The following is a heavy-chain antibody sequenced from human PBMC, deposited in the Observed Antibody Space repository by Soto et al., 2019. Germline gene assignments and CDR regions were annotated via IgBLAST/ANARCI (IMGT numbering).Heavy chain of an antibody. D-gene: IGHD4-17*01. Sequence: GGSLRLSCAAAGFTFSSYAMHWVRQAPGKGLEWGAVISYDGNNKYYADSVKGRFSISRDSSKNTLYLQMNSLRAEDTAVYYCARDDGNYGMDVWGQGTTVTVSS. CDR1: GFTFSSYA. V-gene: IGHV3-30-3*01. CDR3: ARDDGNYGMDV. J-gene: IGHJ6*02. CDR2: ISYDGNNK.